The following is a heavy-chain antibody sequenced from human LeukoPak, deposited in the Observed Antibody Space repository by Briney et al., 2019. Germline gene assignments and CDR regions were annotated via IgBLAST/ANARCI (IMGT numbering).Heavy chain of an antibody. Sequence: GGSLRLSCAASGFTFSSYVMHWVRQAPGKGLEWVAVIWFDGSTKYYADSVKGRFTISRDNSKNTLYLQMNSLRAEDTAVYYCARDGNYGSGSSFFDYWGQGTLVTVSS. D-gene: IGHD3-10*01. CDR3: ARDGNYGSGSSFFDY. V-gene: IGHV3-33*01. CDR1: GFTFSSYV. J-gene: IGHJ4*02. CDR2: IWFDGSTK.